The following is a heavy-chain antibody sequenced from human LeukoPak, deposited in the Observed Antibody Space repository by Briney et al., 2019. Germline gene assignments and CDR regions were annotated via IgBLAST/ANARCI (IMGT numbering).Heavy chain of an antibody. CDR2: IKQDGSEK. D-gene: IGHD6-13*01. J-gene: IGHJ4*02. Sequence: QAGGSLRLSCAASGFTFSSYWMSWVRQAPGKGLEWVANIKQDGSEKYYVDSVKGRFTISRDNAKNSLYLQMNSLRAEDMAVYYCARDSSSWFQGGLDYWGQGTLVTVSS. CDR3: ARDSSSWFQGGLDY. V-gene: IGHV3-7*01. CDR1: GFTFSSYW.